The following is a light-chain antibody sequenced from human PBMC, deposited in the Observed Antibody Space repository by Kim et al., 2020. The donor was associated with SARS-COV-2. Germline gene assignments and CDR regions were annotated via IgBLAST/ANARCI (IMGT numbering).Light chain of an antibody. J-gene: IGKJ4*01. CDR3: QHYGTSPLT. Sequence: PGERATVSCRASQSVSNNYLAWYQQKPGQPPRLLIYGASSRATGIPDRFSGSGSETDFILTISRLDPEDFAVYYCQHYGTSPLTFGGGTKVDIK. CDR1: QSVSNNY. V-gene: IGKV3-20*01. CDR2: GAS.